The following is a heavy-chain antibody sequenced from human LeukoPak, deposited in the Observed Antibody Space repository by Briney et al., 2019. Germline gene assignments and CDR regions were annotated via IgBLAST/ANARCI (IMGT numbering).Heavy chain of an antibody. CDR2: ISNSGYT. CDR1: GFTFIDYA. V-gene: IGHV3-23*01. CDR3: AKDIRAVGTSVFEY. D-gene: IGHD3-10*01. Sequence: GGSLRLSCATSGFTFIDYAMSWGRQAPGKGLERVSSISNSGYTYYAVYVKGRFTVSRDSSNNTVYLQMTSLRAEDTAMYYCAKDIRAVGTSVFEYWGQGTLVSVSS. J-gene: IGHJ4*02.